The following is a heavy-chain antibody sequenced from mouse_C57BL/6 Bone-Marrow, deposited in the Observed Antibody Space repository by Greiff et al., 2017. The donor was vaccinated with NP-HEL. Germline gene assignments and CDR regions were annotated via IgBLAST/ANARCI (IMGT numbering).Heavy chain of an antibody. Sequence: EVQVVESGGDLVRPGGSLKLSCAASGFTFSSYGMSWVRQTPDKRLEWVATISSGGSYTYYPDRVKGRFTISRDNATNTLYLQMSSLTSEDTAMYYCARHEGHYGGFAYWGQGTLVTVSA. D-gene: IGHD1-1*01. V-gene: IGHV5-6*01. CDR2: ISSGGSYT. CDR3: ARHEGHYGGFAY. CDR1: GFTFSSYG. J-gene: IGHJ3*01.